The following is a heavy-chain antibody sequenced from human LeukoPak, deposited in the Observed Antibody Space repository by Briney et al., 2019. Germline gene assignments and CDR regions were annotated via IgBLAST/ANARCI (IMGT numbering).Heavy chain of an antibody. CDR1: GFTVTSNY. D-gene: IGHD4-23*01. J-gene: IGHJ4*02. V-gene: IGHV3-53*01. CDR3: ARTPYGGNSAFDY. Sequence: GGSLRLSCAASGFTVTSNYMSWVRQALGKGLEWVSVIYSGGNTYYADSVKGRFTISRDNSKNTLYLQMNSLRAEDTAVYYCARTPYGGNSAFDYWGQGTLVTVSS. CDR2: IYSGGNT.